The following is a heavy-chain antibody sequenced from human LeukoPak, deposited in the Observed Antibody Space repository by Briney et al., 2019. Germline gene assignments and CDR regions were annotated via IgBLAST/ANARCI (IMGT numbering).Heavy chain of an antibody. D-gene: IGHD4-17*01. CDR2: IKPDGGAT. V-gene: IGHV3-7*05. CDR3: ARHAYGDYLFDY. J-gene: IGHJ4*02. Sequence: GGSLRLSCAASGFTFSSQWMSWIRQTPGKGLDWVANIKPDGGATYYADSVNGRFTISRDNAKKTLYLQMNSLRAEDTGVYFCARHAYGDYLFDYWGQGTLVTVSS. CDR1: GFTFSSQW.